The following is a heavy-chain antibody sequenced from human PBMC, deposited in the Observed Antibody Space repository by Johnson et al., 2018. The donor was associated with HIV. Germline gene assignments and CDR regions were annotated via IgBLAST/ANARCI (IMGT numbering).Heavy chain of an antibody. Sequence: VQLVESGGGVVQPGRSLRLSCAASGFTFSSYAMYWVRQAPGKGLEWVAGILYDGSNKYHADSVKGRFTISRDNSKNTLYLQMNSLRAEDTALYYCATVYYDILTGYYYDAFDIWGQGKMVTVSS. CDR1: GFTFSSYA. CDR3: ATVYYDILTGYYYDAFDI. V-gene: IGHV3-30-3*01. D-gene: IGHD3-9*01. J-gene: IGHJ3*02. CDR2: ILYDGSNK.